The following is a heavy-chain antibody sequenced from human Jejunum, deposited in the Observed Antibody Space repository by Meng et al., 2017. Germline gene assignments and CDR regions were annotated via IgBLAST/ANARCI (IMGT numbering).Heavy chain of an antibody. CDR2: INQNGRT. J-gene: IGHJ5*02. V-gene: IGHV4-34*01. CDR3: VRGRDPMVVGELDP. CDR1: GGSFNSYF. Sequence: QVHLRQWGAGLVKPSETLSRTCGVYGGSFNSYFWNWIRQPPGKGLEWIGEINQNGRTNYNPSLESRVTISMDKSKKEFSLRLASVTAADTALYYCVRGRDPMVVGELDPWGQGTLVTVSS. D-gene: IGHD2-15*01.